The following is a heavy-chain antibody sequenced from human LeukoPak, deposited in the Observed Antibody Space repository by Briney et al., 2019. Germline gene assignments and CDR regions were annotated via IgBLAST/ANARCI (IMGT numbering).Heavy chain of an antibody. Sequence: PGGSLRLSCAASGFTFSSYWMSWVRQAPGKGLEWVANIKQDGSEKYYVDSVEGRFTISRDNAKNSLYLQMNSLRAEDTAVYYCARETTYYYDSSGYWTFDYWGQGTLVTVSS. J-gene: IGHJ4*02. CDR1: GFTFSSYW. D-gene: IGHD3-22*01. CDR2: IKQDGSEK. V-gene: IGHV3-7*01. CDR3: ARETTYYYDSSGYWTFDY.